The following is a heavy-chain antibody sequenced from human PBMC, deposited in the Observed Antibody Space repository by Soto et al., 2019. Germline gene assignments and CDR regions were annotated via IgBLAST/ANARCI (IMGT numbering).Heavy chain of an antibody. CDR2: IVVGSGNT. Sequence: SGKVSCKASGFTFTSSAVQWVRQALGQRLEWIGWIVVGSGNTNYAQKFKERVTITRDMSTSTAYMELRSLRSEDTAVYYCAADPSMLRGVPTDYWRKVLLFTASS. CDR3: AADPSMLRGVPTDY. V-gene: IGHV1-58*01. J-gene: IGHJ4*02. CDR1: GFTFTSSA. D-gene: IGHD3-10*01.